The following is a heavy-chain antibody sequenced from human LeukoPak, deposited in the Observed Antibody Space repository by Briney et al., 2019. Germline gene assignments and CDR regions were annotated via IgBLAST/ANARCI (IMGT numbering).Heavy chain of an antibody. D-gene: IGHD2-2*01. CDR3: ARHTTSWPYSWFDP. Sequence: PSETLSLTCTVSGGSLSSYYWNWIRQPPEKGLEWIGNIYYSGNTHYNPSLKSRVTISLDTSKNQFSLKLTSVTAADTAMYYCARHTTSWPYSWFDPWGQGTLVTVSS. CDR2: IYYSGNT. V-gene: IGHV4-59*01. CDR1: GGSLSSYY. J-gene: IGHJ5*02.